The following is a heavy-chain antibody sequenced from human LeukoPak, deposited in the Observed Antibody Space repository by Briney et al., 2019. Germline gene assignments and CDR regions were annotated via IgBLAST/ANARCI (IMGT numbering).Heavy chain of an antibody. Sequence: PGGSLRLSCAASGFTFSTYAMSWVRQAPGKGLEWVSAISGSGGSTYYADSVKGRFTISRDNSKNTLYLQMNSLRAEDTAVYYCAKDLDRLYYYYMDVWGKGTTVTVSS. CDR2: ISGSGGST. V-gene: IGHV3-23*01. D-gene: IGHD3-22*01. J-gene: IGHJ6*03. CDR1: GFTFSTYA. CDR3: AKDLDRLYYYYMDV.